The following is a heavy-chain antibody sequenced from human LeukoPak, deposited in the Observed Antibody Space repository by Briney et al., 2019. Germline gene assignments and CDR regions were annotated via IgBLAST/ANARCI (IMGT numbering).Heavy chain of an antibody. J-gene: IGHJ4*02. CDR1: GFSFSSYV. V-gene: IGHV3-23*01. CDR2: ISGSGGST. CDR3: AKDQEVGVITWAVDY. D-gene: IGHD3-22*01. Sequence: GGSLRLSCAASGFSFSSYVMSWVRQAPGKRLEWVSAISGSGGSTYYADSVKGRFTISRDNSKNTLFLQMNSLRAEVTAVYYFAKDQEVGVITWAVDYWGQGTLVTVSS.